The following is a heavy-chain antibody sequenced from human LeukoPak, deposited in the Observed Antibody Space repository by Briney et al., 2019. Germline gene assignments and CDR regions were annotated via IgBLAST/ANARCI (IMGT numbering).Heavy chain of an antibody. CDR1: GFTFSSYA. CDR3: AQAPSVPAASE. D-gene: IGHD2-2*01. J-gene: IGHJ4*02. CDR2: ISGSGETT. Sequence: PGGSLRLSCAASGFTFSSYAMSWVRQAPGRGLEGVSTISGSGETTYYADSVKGGFTISRDKTKNTLYLQMNSLRAEDTAIYYCAQAPSVPAASEWGQGTLVTVSS. V-gene: IGHV3-23*01.